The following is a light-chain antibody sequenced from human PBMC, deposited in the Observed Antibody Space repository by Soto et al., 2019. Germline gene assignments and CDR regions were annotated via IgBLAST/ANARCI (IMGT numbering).Light chain of an antibody. J-gene: IGLJ2*01. CDR1: SSNIGSNT. Sequence: QSVLTQPPSASGTPGQRVTISCSGSSSNIGSNTVNWYQQFPGTAPKVLIYSNNQWPSGVPDRFSGSKSGTSASLAISGLQSEDEADYYCAAWDDSLNGPVFGGGTKLTVL. CDR3: AAWDDSLNGPV. CDR2: SNN. V-gene: IGLV1-44*01.